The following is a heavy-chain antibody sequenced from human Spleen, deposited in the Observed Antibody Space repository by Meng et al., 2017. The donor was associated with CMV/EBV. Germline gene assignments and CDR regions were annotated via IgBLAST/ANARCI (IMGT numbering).Heavy chain of an antibody. CDR2: ISWDGGST. CDR3: GRSSRGGSVLA. J-gene: IGHJ5*02. Sequence: GESLKISCAASGFTFSTHSMNWVRQAPGKGLEWVSLISWDGGSTYYADSVKGRFTISRDNAKNSLYLQMNSLRVDDTAVYYCGRSSRGGSVLAWGQGTLVTVSS. D-gene: IGHD2-15*01. V-gene: IGHV3-48*04. CDR1: GFTFSTHS.